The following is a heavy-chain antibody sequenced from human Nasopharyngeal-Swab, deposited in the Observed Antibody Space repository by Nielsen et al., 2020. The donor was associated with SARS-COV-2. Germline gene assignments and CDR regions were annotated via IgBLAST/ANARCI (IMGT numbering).Heavy chain of an antibody. CDR1: GGTFSNYA. CDR3: ARYYSNYHFWYFDL. CDR2: IIPILGIA. J-gene: IGHJ2*01. V-gene: IGHV1-69*04. Sequence: SVKVSCKASGGTFSNYAISWVRQAPGQGLEWMGRIIPILGIANYAQKFQGRVTITADKSTSTAYMELSSLRSEDTAVYYCARYYSNYHFWYFDLWGRGTLVTVSS. D-gene: IGHD4-11*01.